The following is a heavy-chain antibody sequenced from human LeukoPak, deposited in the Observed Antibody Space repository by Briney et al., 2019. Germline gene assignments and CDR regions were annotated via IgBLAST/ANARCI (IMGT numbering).Heavy chain of an antibody. CDR2: TYYRFKWYD. J-gene: IGHJ4*02. CDR3: ARGWNYIDQ. V-gene: IGHV6-1*01. Sequence: SQPLSLTCAISGDSVSSNSATWSWIRQSPSRGLECLGRTYYRFKWYDNYAESVKSRITINPDTSNNQFSLQLNSVTPEDTAVYYCARGWNYIDQWGQGILVTVSS. CDR1: GDSVSSNSAT. D-gene: IGHD1-1*01.